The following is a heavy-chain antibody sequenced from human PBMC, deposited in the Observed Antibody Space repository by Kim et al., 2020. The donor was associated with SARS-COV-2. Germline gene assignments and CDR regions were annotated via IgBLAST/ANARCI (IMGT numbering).Heavy chain of an antibody. J-gene: IGHJ6*02. Sequence: ASVKVSCKASGYTFTSYGISWVRQAPGQGLEWMGWISAYNGNTNYAQKLQGRVTMTTDTSTSTAYMELRSLRSDDTAVYYCARDWGSGWSPGYYGMDVWGQETTVTVSS. D-gene: IGHD6-19*01. V-gene: IGHV1-18*01. CDR1: GYTFTSYG. CDR2: ISAYNGNT. CDR3: ARDWGSGWSPGYYGMDV.